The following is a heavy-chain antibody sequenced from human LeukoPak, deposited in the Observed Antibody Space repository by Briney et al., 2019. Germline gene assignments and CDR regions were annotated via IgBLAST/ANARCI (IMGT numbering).Heavy chain of an antibody. CDR3: ARGREPVRGVIVH. CDR1: GDSISSSTYY. J-gene: IGHJ4*02. V-gene: IGHV4-39*07. CDR2: IYYSGST. Sequence: PSETLSLTCTVSGDSISSSTYYWGWIRQPPGKGLEWIGSIYYSGSTYYNPSLKSRVTISVDTSKNQFSLKLSSVTAADTAVYYCARGREPVRGVIVHWGQGTLVTVSS. D-gene: IGHD3-10*02.